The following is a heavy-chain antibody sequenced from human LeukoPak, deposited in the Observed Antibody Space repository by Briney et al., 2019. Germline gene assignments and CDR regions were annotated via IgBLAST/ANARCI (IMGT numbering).Heavy chain of an antibody. CDR1: GGSISSNSYY. V-gene: IGHV4-39*07. D-gene: IGHD6-13*01. CDR3: ARDTYSSSWFYFDY. J-gene: IGHJ4*02. CDR2: INHSGST. Sequence: SETLSLTCTVSGGSISSNSYYWGWIRQPPGKGLEWIGEINHSGSTNYNPSLKSRVTISVDTSKNQFSLKLSSVTAADTAVYYCARDTYSSSWFYFDYWGQGTLVTVSS.